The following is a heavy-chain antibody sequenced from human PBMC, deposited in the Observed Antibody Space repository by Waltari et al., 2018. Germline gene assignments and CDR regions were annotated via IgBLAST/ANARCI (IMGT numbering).Heavy chain of an antibody. V-gene: IGHV3-21*01. J-gene: IGHJ4*02. D-gene: IGHD4-17*01. Sequence: EVQLVESGGGMVKPGGSLRLSCAASGFTFSSYSMNWVTQAPGKGLEWVSSISRMSSYKSYADSVKGRFTISRDNAKNSLYLQMNSLRAEDTAVYYCAREREGDYGGDCWGQGTLVTVSS. CDR3: AREREGDYGGDC. CDR2: ISRMSSYK. CDR1: GFTFSSYS.